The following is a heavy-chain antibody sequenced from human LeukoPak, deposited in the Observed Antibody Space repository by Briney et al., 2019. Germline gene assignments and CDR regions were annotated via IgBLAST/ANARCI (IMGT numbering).Heavy chain of an antibody. D-gene: IGHD5-24*01. CDR3: ASRDKGYYYGMDV. CDR1: GFTVSSNY. V-gene: IGHV3-66*01. J-gene: IGHJ6*02. CDR2: LYSGGST. Sequence: GGSLRLSCAASGFTVSSNYMSWVRQAPGKGLEWVSLLYSGGSTYYADSVKGRFTISRDNSKNTLYLRMNSLRAEDTAVYYCASRDKGYYYGMDVWGQGTTVTVSS.